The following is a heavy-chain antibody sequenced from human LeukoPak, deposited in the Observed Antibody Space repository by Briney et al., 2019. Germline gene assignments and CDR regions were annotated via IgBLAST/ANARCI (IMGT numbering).Heavy chain of an antibody. V-gene: IGHV3-30*02. Sequence: GGSLRLSCAASGFIFSDYGMHWVRQAPGKGLEWVAFIRYDATEKYYVDSVKGRFTISRDNSKNSLYLQMNSLRPEDTAVYYCAKGGDGAYYDFMDGWGKGTTVTVSS. CDR1: GFIFSDYG. CDR3: AKGGDGAYYDFMDG. D-gene: IGHD4-17*01. J-gene: IGHJ6*03. CDR2: IRYDATEK.